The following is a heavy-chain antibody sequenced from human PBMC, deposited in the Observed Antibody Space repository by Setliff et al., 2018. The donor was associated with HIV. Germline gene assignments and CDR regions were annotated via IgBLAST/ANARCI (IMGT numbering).Heavy chain of an antibody. J-gene: IGHJ4*01. CDR3: AKDGISGGAYPPYYFDY. D-gene: IGHD2-15*01. V-gene: IGHV3-23*01. Sequence: PGGSLRLSCAAAGFTFNTYAMSWVRQAPGKGLEWVSVISGSGGSTFYADSVKGRFTISRDNSKNTLYLQMNRLRVEDTAVYYCAKDGISGGAYPPYYFDYWGHGTLGTVS. CDR1: GFTFNTYA. CDR2: ISGSGGST.